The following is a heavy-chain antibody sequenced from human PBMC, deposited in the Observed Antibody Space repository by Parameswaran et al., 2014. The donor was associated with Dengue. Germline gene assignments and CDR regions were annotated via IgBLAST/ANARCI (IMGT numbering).Heavy chain of an antibody. D-gene: IGHD3-22*01. V-gene: IGHV4-34*01. CDR2: INHSGST. CDR3: AGAFDNSHYYYGMDV. J-gene: IGHJ6*02. Sequence: VRQMPGKGLEWIGEINHSGSTNYNPSLKSRVTISVDTSKNQFSLKLSSVTAADTAVYYCAGAFDNSHYYYGMDVWGQGTTVTVSS.